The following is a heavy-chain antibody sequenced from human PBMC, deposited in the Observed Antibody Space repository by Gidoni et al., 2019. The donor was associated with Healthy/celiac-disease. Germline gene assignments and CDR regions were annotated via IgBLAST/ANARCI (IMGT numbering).Heavy chain of an antibody. V-gene: IGHV3-11*01. Sequence: QVQLVESGGGLVKPGGSLRLSCAASGFTFRDYYMRWFRQAPGKGMEWVSYIRRSGSTIYYADAVKGRFTISRDNAKNSLYLQMNSLRAEDTAVYYCARVGGMHDYGADWGQGTLVTVSS. J-gene: IGHJ4*02. D-gene: IGHD4-17*01. CDR3: ARVGGMHDYGAD. CDR2: IRRSGSTI. CDR1: GFTFRDYY.